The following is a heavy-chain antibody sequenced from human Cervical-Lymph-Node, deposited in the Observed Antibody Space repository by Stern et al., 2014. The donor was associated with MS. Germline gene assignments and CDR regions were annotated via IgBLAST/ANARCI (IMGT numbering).Heavy chain of an antibody. Sequence: EVQLVESGGGLVQPGGSLRLSCAASGFTFSSYWMHWVRQAPGKGLVRVSRINSDGSSTSYADSVKGRFTISRDNAKNTLYLQMNSLRAEDTAVYYCARADTAMAGGVDYWGQGTLVTVSS. D-gene: IGHD5-18*01. CDR1: GFTFSSYW. V-gene: IGHV3-74*02. J-gene: IGHJ4*02. CDR3: ARADTAMAGGVDY. CDR2: INSDGSST.